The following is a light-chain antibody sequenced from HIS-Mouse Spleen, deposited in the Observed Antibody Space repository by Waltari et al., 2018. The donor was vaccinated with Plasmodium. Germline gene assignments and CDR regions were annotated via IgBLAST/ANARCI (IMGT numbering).Light chain of an antibody. CDR2: KDR. CDR3: YSAADNNRV. J-gene: IGLJ3*02. CDR1: VLAKKY. V-gene: IGLV3-27*01. Sequence: SYELTQPSSVSVSPGQTDRITCSGDVLAKKYARWFQQKPGQATVLVIYKDRERPSGIPERFAGSSSGTTVTLTISGAQVEDEADYYCYSAADNNRVFGGGTKLTVL.